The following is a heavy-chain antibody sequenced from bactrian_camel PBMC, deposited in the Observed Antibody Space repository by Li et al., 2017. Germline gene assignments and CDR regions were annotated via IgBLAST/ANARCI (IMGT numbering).Heavy chain of an antibody. D-gene: IGHD6*01. CDR2: IYTGAGNT. CDR1: GYEYSDYC. CDR3: AADKSIGSWYCPFSRPFDT. Sequence: VQLVESGGGSVEAGGSLRLSCAVSGYEYSDYCMGWFRQSSGNEREGVASIYTGAGNTRYADSVSGRFTISRDNANNTVYLEMNSLKPEDTAMYFCAADKSIGSWYCPFSRPFDTRGQGTQVTVS. J-gene: IGHJ6*01. V-gene: IGHV3S35*01.